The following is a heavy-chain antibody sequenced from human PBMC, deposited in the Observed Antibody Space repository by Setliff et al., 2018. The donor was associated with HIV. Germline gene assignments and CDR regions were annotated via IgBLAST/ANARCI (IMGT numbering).Heavy chain of an antibody. CDR2: IFYSGHT. V-gene: IGHV4-39*07. CDR1: GGSISRSSYY. CDR3: ARDIGITTTGKGWFEP. D-gene: IGHD1-1*01. J-gene: IGHJ5*02. Sequence: SETLSLTCTVSGGSISRSSYYWAWIRQPPGKGLEWIGNIFYSGHTFYNPSLRSRVTISVDTSKNQFSLKLSSVTAADTAVYYCARDIGITTTGKGWFEPWGQGTQVTVSS.